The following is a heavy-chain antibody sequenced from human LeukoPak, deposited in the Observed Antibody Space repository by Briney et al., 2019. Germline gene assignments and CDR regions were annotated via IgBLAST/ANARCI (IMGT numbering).Heavy chain of an antibody. J-gene: IGHJ3*02. CDR1: GFTFSSCW. D-gene: IGHD3-3*01. CDR3: ASVVGGYYPPVEAFDI. V-gene: IGHV3-74*01. Sequence: PGGSLRLSCAASGFTFSSCWMHWVRQAPGKGLVWVSRINSDGSSTNYADSVKGRFTISRDNAKNMLYLQMNSLRAEDTALYYCASVVGGYYPPVEAFDIWGQGTMVTVSS. CDR2: INSDGSST.